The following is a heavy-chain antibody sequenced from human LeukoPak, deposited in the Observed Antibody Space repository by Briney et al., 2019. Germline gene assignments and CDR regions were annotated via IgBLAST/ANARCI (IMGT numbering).Heavy chain of an antibody. CDR1: GFTFSSYS. J-gene: IGHJ4*02. V-gene: IGHV3-48*01. Sequence: GGSLRLSCAASGFTFSSYSMNWVRQAPGKGLEWVSYISSSSSTIYYADSVKGRFTISRDNAKNSLYLQMNSLRAEDTPVYYFARGSRSYSGSFWGQGTLVTVSS. D-gene: IGHD1-26*01. CDR3: ARGSRSYSGSF. CDR2: ISSSSSTI.